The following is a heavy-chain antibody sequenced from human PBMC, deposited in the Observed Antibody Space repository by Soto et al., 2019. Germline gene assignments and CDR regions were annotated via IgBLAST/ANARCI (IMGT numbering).Heavy chain of an antibody. CDR3: AKARNSVINYNYYDNMYV. Sequence: QVQLVESGGGVVQPGGSLRLTCAASGFTFSEYGIHWVRQAPGKGLEWVAITSYDGRHTSYVDSVKGRFTISRDNSGNTAFLEMNRLKVRDTAVYYCAKARNSVINYNYYDNMYVWGQGTTVTVSS. CDR2: TSYDGRHT. CDR1: GFTFSEYG. J-gene: IGHJ6*02. V-gene: IGHV3-30*18. D-gene: IGHD3-10*01.